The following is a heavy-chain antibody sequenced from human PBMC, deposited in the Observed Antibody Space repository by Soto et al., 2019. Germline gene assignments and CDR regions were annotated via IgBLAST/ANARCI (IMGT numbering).Heavy chain of an antibody. D-gene: IGHD3-9*01. J-gene: IGHJ4*02. CDR3: ARQIFAADY. V-gene: IGHV1-69*01. CDR1: GGTFDHAA. CDR2: INPMFNST. Sequence: QVQLVQSGAEVKKPGSSVKVSCEAPGGTFDHAAITWVRQAPGQGLEWVGGINPMFNSTHYAQKFEGRATITADAVTRTAFMELRWLTSDDTAVYYCARQIFAADYWGQGPLVVVSS.